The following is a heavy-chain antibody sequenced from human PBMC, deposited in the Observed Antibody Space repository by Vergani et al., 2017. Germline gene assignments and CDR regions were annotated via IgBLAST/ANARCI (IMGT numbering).Heavy chain of an antibody. Sequence: EVQLLESGGGLVQPGGSLRLSCAASGFTFSSYAMSWVRQAPGKGLEWVSAISGSGGSTDYADSMKGRFTISRDNSKNTLYLQMNSLRAEDTAVYYCASTAAMGAFYFDYWGQGTLVTVSS. CDR3: ASTAAMGAFYFDY. CDR1: GFTFSSYA. J-gene: IGHJ4*02. CDR2: ISGSGGST. V-gene: IGHV3-23*01. D-gene: IGHD5-18*01.